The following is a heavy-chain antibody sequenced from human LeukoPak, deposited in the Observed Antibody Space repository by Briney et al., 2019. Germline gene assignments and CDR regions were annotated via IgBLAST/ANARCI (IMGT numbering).Heavy chain of an antibody. J-gene: IGHJ4*02. CDR2: ISPNGGRT. V-gene: IGHV3-23*01. Sequence: GGSLRLSCAASGFTFSTDAMTWVRQGPGKGLQWVSSISPNGGRTYYADSVKGRFTISRDNSKNRPYLQMYTLRAEDTAVYFCAKASTVLKPTDYWGQGTLVTVSS. D-gene: IGHD1-14*01. CDR1: GFTFSTDA. CDR3: AKASTVLKPTDY.